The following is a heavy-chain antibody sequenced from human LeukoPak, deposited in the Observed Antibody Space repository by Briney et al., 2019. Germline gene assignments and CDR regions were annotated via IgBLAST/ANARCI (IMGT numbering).Heavy chain of an antibody. J-gene: IGHJ1*01. CDR3: ARDLGQLPHEYFQH. Sequence: GGSLRLSCAASGFTFSNSWMSWVRQAPGKGLEWEANIKQDGSEKHYVDSVKGRFTISRDNTKNSLYLQMSSLRAEDTAVYYCARDLGQLPHEYFQHWGQGTLVTVSS. D-gene: IGHD2-2*01. CDR1: GFTFSNSW. V-gene: IGHV3-7*04. CDR2: IKQDGSEK.